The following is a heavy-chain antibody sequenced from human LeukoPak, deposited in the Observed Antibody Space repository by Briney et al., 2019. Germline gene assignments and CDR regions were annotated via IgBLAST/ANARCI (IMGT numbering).Heavy chain of an antibody. CDR2: ISSSSSYI. V-gene: IGHV3-21*01. CDR1: GSTFSSYS. Sequence: GGSLRLSCAASGSTFSSYSMNWVRQAPGKGLEWVSSISSSSSYIYYADSVKGRFTISRVNAKNSLYLQMNSLRAEDTAVYYCALGSYDFWSGYPIDYYYYGMDVWGQGTTVTVSS. D-gene: IGHD3-3*01. CDR3: ALGSYDFWSGYPIDYYYYGMDV. J-gene: IGHJ6*02.